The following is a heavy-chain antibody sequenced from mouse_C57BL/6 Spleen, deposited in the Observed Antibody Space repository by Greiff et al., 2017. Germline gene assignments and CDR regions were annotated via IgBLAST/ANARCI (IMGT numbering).Heavy chain of an antibody. D-gene: IGHD1-1*01. CDR1: GYTFTSYW. CDR3: ARRYYGSSTYFDY. V-gene: IGHV1-69*01. Sequence: QVQLQQPGAELVMPGASVKLSCKASGYTFTSYWMHWVKPRPGQGLEWIGEIDPSDSYTNYNQKFKGKSTLTVDKSSSTAYMQLSSLTSEDSAVYYCARRYYGSSTYFDYWGQGTTLTVSS. J-gene: IGHJ2*01. CDR2: IDPSDSYT.